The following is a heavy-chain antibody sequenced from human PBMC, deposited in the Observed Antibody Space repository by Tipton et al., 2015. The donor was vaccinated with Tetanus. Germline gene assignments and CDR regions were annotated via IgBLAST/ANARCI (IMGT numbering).Heavy chain of an antibody. CDR1: GGTFSSYA. Sequence: QVQLVQSGAEVKNPGSSVKVSCKASGGTFSSYAISWVRQAPGQGLEWMGGIIPIFGTANYAQKFQGRVTITADKSASTAYMELSSLRSEDTAVYYCARGGFWSGPTNWFDPWGQGTLVTVSS. V-gene: IGHV1-69*06. CDR3: ARGGFWSGPTNWFDP. CDR2: IIPIFGTA. J-gene: IGHJ5*02. D-gene: IGHD3-3*01.